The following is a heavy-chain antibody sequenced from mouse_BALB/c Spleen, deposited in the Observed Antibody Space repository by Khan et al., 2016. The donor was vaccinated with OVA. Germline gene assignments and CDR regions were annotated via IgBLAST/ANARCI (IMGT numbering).Heavy chain of an antibody. CDR3: ATRYGNPFAY. J-gene: IGHJ3*01. Sequence: VQLKESGAELVKPGASVKLSCTGSGFNIKDTYMHWMNQRPEQGLEWIGRIDPANGDTKYGPKFQDKATLTADTSSNTAYLQLSSLTSEDTAGYFCATRYGNPFAYWGQGTLVSVS. CDR1: GFNIKDTY. CDR2: IDPANGDT. V-gene: IGHV14-3*02. D-gene: IGHD2-1*01.